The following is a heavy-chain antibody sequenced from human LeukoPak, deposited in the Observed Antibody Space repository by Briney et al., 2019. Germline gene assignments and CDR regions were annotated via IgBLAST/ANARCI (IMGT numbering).Heavy chain of an antibody. CDR2: VNPRDGRA. CDR1: GYTLTRDT. CDR3: ARGFKYYNNRGYYEYYFDY. Sequence: ASVKVSCKASGYTLTRDTTHGVRQTPREGRERRGIVNPRDGRAIYTQKFQDRVTLTTDTSTSTVDMELNRLRSENTAVYYCARGFKYYNNRGYYEYYFDYWGQGTLVTVSS. V-gene: IGHV1-46*01. J-gene: IGHJ4*02. D-gene: IGHD3-22*01.